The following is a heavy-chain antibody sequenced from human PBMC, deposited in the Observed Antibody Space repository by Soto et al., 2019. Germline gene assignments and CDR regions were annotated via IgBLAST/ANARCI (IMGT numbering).Heavy chain of an antibody. J-gene: IGHJ3*02. CDR3: ATEGHHNYWSGHYTENASDI. V-gene: IGHV3-48*01. Sequence: PGGALRLSCAASGFTFRNYGMNWVRQAPGKGLEWVSYIGIGSSTTYYADSVKGRFTISRDNYKNTLYLQMNSLRAEDTAVYYCATEGHHNYWSGHYTENASDIWGQGTAVTVSS. CDR2: IGIGSSTT. CDR1: GFTFRNYG. D-gene: IGHD3-3*01.